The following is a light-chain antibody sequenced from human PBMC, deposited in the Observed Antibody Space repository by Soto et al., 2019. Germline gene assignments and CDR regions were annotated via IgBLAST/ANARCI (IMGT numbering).Light chain of an antibody. V-gene: IGKV3-20*01. J-gene: IGKJ1*01. CDR1: QSLSSRN. Sequence: VLTQSPGTLSLSPGERATLSCMASQSLSSRNLAWYQQKPGQAPRPLIYGVYSRATGITDRFSGSGSGTDFTLTISRLEPEDFAVYYCQRYDSSPRTVGQGTKVEIK. CDR3: QRYDSSPRT. CDR2: GVY.